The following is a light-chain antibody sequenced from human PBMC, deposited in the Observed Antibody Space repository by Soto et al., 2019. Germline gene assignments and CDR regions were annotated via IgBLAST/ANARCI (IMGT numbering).Light chain of an antibody. CDR1: SGHSNYA. J-gene: IGLJ2*01. Sequence: QPVLTQSPSASASLGASVNLTCTLSSGHSNYAIAWHQQQPGKGPRYLMKVNSDGSHNKGDGIPDRFSGSSSGAERYLTISSLQSEDEADYYCQTWGTGIVVFGGGTKLTVL. V-gene: IGLV4-69*01. CDR2: VNSDGSH. CDR3: QTWGTGIVV.